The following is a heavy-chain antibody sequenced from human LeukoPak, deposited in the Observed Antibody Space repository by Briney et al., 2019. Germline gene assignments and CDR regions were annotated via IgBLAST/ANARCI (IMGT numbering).Heavy chain of an antibody. CDR3: ARDKTMVNNYYYGMDA. D-gene: IGHD3-10*01. CDR2: IKQDGSEK. J-gene: IGHJ6*02. V-gene: IGHV3-7*05. Sequence: GGSLRLSCAASGFTFSSYWMSWVRQAPGKGLEWVANIKQDGSEKYYVDSVKGRFTISRDNAKNSLYLQMNSLRAEDTAVYYCARDKTMVNNYYYGMDAWGQGTTVTVSS. CDR1: GFTFSSYW.